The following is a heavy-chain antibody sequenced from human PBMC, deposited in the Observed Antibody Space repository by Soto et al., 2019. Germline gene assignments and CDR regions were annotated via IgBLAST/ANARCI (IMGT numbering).Heavy chain of an antibody. CDR2: VYYSGTT. J-gene: IGHJ5*02. Sequence: SETLSLTCSVSGGSMIIGSHSWNWIRPSPGKGLEWIGFVYYSGTTYYNPALNSRVTISVDRAKSQFSLQLRSVTVADTAVYFCARGLFGYDDGIYPRPDNWFDPWGQGTLFTV. CDR1: GGSMIIGSHS. D-gene: IGHD3-22*01. V-gene: IGHV4-30-2*06. CDR3: ARGLFGYDDGIYPRPDNWFDP.